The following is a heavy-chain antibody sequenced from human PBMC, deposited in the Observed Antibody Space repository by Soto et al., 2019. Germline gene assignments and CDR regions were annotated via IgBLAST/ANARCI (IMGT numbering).Heavy chain of an antibody. V-gene: IGHV3-23*01. CDR2: MSGGGGNT. CDR3: AKGFIVVVTVLRPDDAFDV. D-gene: IGHD2-21*02. Sequence: DVQLLESGGGLVQPGGSLRLSCATSGFTFGNYGMNWVRQAPGKGLEWVSGMSGGGGNTYYADSVKGRFTISRDPSKNTEFLEMNSLRAEDTAVYYCAKGFIVVVTVLRPDDAFDVWGQGTLVTVSS. J-gene: IGHJ3*01. CDR1: GFTFGNYG.